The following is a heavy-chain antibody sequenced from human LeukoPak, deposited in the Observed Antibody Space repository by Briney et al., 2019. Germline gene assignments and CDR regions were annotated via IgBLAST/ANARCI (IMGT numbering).Heavy chain of an antibody. Sequence: PSETLSLTCTISGYSISSGYYWGWIRQPPGKGLEWIGSIYHSGSTYYNPSLKSRVTISVDTSKNQFSLKLTSVTAADTAVYYCARQTGAGLFILPGGRGTLVTVSS. V-gene: IGHV4-38-2*02. D-gene: IGHD3-3*01. CDR3: ARQTGAGLFILP. CDR1: GYSISSGYY. CDR2: IYHSGST. J-gene: IGHJ4*02.